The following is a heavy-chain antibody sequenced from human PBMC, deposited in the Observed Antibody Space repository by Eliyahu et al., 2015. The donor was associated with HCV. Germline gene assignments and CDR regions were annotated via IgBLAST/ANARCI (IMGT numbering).Heavy chain of an antibody. J-gene: IGHJ4*02. CDR3: AKGEYCSSTTCYAGVKDY. V-gene: IGHV3-23*01. CDR2: ISGRGGST. CDR1: GFPFNXYA. Sequence: EVQLLESGGGLLQPGGSLRLSCAASGFPFNXYAMSWVRQAPGKGLEWVSAISGRGGSTYYADSVKGRFTISRDNSKNTLYLQMNSLRAEDTAVYYCAKGEYCSSTTCYAGVKDYWGQGTLVTVSS. D-gene: IGHD2-2*01.